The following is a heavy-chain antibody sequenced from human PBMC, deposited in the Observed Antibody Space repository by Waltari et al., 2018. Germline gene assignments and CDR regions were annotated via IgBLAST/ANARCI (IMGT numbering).Heavy chain of an antibody. V-gene: IGHV1-2*02. CDR1: GYTFPDYY. CDR2: SNPTTGGT. CDR3: ARVGYYGSGSYLSY. Sequence: QVQLVQSGAEVKKPGASVKVSCKASGYTFPDYYIPWVRQAPGQGLEWVGWSNPTTGGTNYAQKLQGRVTMTRDTSISTAYMELSRLRSDDTAIYYCARVGYYGSGSYLSYWGQGTLVTVSS. D-gene: IGHD3-10*01. J-gene: IGHJ4*02.